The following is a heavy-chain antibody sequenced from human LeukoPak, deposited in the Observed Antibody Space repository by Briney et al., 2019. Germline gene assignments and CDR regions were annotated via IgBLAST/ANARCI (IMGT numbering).Heavy chain of an antibody. CDR2: IWYDGSNK. Sequence: GGSLRLSCAASGFTFTSYGMHRVRQAPGKGLEWVAVIWYDGSNKYYADSLKGRFTISRDNSQNTLYLQMNHLRADRPDDYYCARDRGSYWDGGIDHWGPGTLVRVPS. D-gene: IGHD1-26*01. V-gene: IGHV3-33*01. CDR3: ARDRGSYWDGGIDH. CDR1: GFTFTSYG. J-gene: IGHJ4*02.